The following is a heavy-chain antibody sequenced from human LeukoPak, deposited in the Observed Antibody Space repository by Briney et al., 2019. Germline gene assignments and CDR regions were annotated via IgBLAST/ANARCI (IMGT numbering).Heavy chain of an antibody. CDR3: AREGSLVYYGSGSHDAFDI. CDR2: INHSGST. J-gene: IGHJ3*02. Sequence: SETLSLTCAVYGGSFSGYYWSWIRQPPGKGLEWIGEINHSGSTNYNPSLKSRVTISVDTSKNQSSLKLSSVTAADTAVYYCAREGSLVYYGSGSHDAFDIWGQGTMVTVSS. V-gene: IGHV4-34*01. D-gene: IGHD3-10*01. CDR1: GGSFSGYY.